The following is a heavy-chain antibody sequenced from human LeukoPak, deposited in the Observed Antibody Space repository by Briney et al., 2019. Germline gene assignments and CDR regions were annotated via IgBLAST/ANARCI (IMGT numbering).Heavy chain of an antibody. CDR2: IKQDGSEK. V-gene: IGHV3-7*01. CDR1: GFTFSSYW. Sequence: GGSLRLSCAASGFTFSSYWMSWVRQAPGKGLEWVANIKQDGSEKYYVDSVKGRFTISRDNAKNSLYLQMNSLRAEDTAVYYCARRALMVRGYYYYYMDVWGKGTTVTISS. J-gene: IGHJ6*03. D-gene: IGHD3-10*01. CDR3: ARRALMVRGYYYYYMDV.